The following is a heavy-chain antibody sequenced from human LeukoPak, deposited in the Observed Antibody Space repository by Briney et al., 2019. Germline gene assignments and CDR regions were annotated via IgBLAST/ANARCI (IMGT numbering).Heavy chain of an antibody. D-gene: IGHD2-2*01. J-gene: IGHJ3*02. CDR3: AAGKDVVGSPVGAFDI. V-gene: IGHV4-34*01. Sequence: SETLSLTCAVYGGSFSGYYWSWIRQAPGKGLEWIGSTYTNGRTFYNPSLASRLTTSVDTSTNQISLRLTSATVADTAVFYCAAGKDVVGSPVGAFDIWGQGTMVTVSS. CDR2: TYTNGRT. CDR1: GGSFSGYY.